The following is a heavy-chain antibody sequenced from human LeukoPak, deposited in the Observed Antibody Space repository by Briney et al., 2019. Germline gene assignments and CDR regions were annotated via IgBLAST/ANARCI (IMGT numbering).Heavy chain of an antibody. CDR2: IYYSGST. J-gene: IGHJ4*02. V-gene: IGHV4-61*01. Sequence: SETLSLTCTVSGGSVSSGSYYWSWIRQPPGKGLEWIGYIYYSGSTNYNPSLKSRVTISVETSKNQFSLKLSSVTAADTAVYYCAREVVVITGDVFDYWGQGTLVTVSS. CDR1: GGSVSSGSYY. D-gene: IGHD3-22*01. CDR3: AREVVVITGDVFDY.